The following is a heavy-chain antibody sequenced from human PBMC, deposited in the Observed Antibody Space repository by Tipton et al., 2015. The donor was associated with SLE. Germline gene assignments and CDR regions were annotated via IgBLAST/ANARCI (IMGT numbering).Heavy chain of an antibody. CDR2: INHSGST. J-gene: IGHJ3*02. Sequence: TLSLTCAVYGGSFSGYYWSWIRQPPGKGLEWIGEINHSGSTNYNPSLKSRVTISVDTSKNQFSLKLSSVTAADTAVYYCARKRDGMGIWGKGTMVNVSS. CDR1: GGSFSGYY. V-gene: IGHV4-34*01. CDR3: ARKRDGMGI. D-gene: IGHD5-24*01.